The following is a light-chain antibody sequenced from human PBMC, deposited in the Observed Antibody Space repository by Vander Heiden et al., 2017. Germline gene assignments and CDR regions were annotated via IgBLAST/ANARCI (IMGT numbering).Light chain of an antibody. CDR2: WGS. CDR1: QSLLHSNGYNY. J-gene: IGKJ5*01. CDR3: MQDLQTLT. Sequence: DIVMTQSPLSLPVTPGEPASISCRSSQSLLHSNGYNYLDWYLQKPGQSPQLLIYWGSKRAYGVPDRFSGSGSGTDFTLKSSRGEAEDVGVYYCMQDLQTLTFGQGTRLEIK. V-gene: IGKV2-28*01.